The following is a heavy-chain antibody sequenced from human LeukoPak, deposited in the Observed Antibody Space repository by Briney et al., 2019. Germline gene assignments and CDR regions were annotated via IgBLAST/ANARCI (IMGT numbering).Heavy chain of an antibody. CDR1: GGSISSYY. D-gene: IGHD2-21*02. V-gene: IGHV4-59*12. CDR3: AMVTATFAWFDH. Sequence: SETLSLTCTVSGGSISSYYWSWLRQPPGKGLEWIGYIYYSGSTNYNPSLKSRVTISVDTSKNQFSLTLRSVTAADTAVYHCAMVTATFAWFDHWGQGTLVTVSS. J-gene: IGHJ5*02. CDR2: IYYSGST.